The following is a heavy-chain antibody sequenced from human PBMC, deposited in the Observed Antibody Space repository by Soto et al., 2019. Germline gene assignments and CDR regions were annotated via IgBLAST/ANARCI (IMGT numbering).Heavy chain of an antibody. CDR1: GFSLSTDGMR. Sequence: PTLVNPTQTLTLTCTFSGFSLSTDGMRVSWIRQPPGKALEWLARIDWDDDKFYSSSLKTRLTISKDTSKNQVVLTMTNMDPVDTATYYCARMWYTSGWYHLDPWGQGTLVTVSS. CDR3: ARMWYTSGWYHLDP. J-gene: IGHJ5*02. CDR2: IDWDDDK. V-gene: IGHV2-70*04. D-gene: IGHD6-19*01.